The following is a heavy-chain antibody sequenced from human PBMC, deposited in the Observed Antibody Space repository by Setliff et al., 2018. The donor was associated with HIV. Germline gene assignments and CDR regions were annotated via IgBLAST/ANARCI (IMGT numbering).Heavy chain of an antibody. V-gene: IGHV4-34*01. CDR2: INRIGTT. J-gene: IGHJ5*02. D-gene: IGHD3-10*01. CDR3: ARGRHCGSGRYHSWFDP. Sequence: SETLSLTCAVYGGSFTGYYWNWIRQPPGKGLEWIGEINRIGTTDYSPSLKSRVTFSQDTSKKQLPLKLSSVTAADTAVYYCARGRHCGSGRYHSWFDPWGQGTQVTVSS. CDR1: GGSFTGYY.